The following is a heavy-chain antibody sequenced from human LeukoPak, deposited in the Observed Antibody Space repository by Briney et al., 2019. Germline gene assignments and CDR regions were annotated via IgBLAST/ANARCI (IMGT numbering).Heavy chain of an antibody. CDR1: GYTLTELS. D-gene: IGHD1-26*01. CDR3: ARLCSGSQRNDY. CDR2: FDPEDGET. Sequence: ASVKVSCKVSGYTLTELSMHWVRQAPGKGLEWMGGFDPEDGETIYAQKFQGRVTMTEDTSTDTAYMELSSLRSEDTAVYYCARLCSGSQRNDYWGQGTLVTVSS. J-gene: IGHJ4*02. V-gene: IGHV1-24*01.